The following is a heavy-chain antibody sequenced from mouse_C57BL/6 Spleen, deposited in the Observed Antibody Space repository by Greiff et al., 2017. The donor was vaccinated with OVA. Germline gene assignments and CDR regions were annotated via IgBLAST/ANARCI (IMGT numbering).Heavy chain of an antibody. CDR2: IYPRDGST. D-gene: IGHD2-4*01. CDR1: GYTFTDHT. CDR3: ARWRYDYFYAMDY. Sequence: VQGVESDAELVKPGASVKISCKVSGYTFTDHTIHWMKQRPEQGLEWIGYIYPRDGSTKYNEKFKGKATLTADKSSSTAYMQLNSLTSEDSAVYFCARWRYDYFYAMDYWGQGTSVTVSS. V-gene: IGHV1-78*01. J-gene: IGHJ4*01.